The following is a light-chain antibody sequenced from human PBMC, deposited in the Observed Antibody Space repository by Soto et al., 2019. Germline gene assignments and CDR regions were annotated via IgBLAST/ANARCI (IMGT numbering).Light chain of an antibody. Sequence: AIQMTQPPSSLSASVGDRVTITCRASQGIRSELGWYQQKPGKAPNLLIYTASTLQSGVPSRFSGSGSGTDSTLTISSLQPEDFATYYCIQDYNYPLTFGGGTKVDIK. CDR2: TAS. V-gene: IGKV1-6*01. CDR3: IQDYNYPLT. J-gene: IGKJ4*01. CDR1: QGIRSE.